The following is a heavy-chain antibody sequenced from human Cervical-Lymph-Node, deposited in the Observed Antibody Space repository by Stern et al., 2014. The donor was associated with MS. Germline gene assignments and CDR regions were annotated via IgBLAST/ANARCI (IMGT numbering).Heavy chain of an antibody. CDR2: VDYSGTT. Sequence: QLQLQESVPGLVKPSKTLSLTCAVSGVSISSYTHYWAWIRQPPGKGLVWIGSVDYSGTTDYNPSLKSPVTISGDTAKNHFSLGLNSVTAADTAVYYCAKHACTGAACPFDLWGQGTLVTVSS. D-gene: IGHD2-8*02. CDR1: GVSISSYTHY. V-gene: IGHV4-39*01. J-gene: IGHJ4*02. CDR3: AKHACTGAACPFDL.